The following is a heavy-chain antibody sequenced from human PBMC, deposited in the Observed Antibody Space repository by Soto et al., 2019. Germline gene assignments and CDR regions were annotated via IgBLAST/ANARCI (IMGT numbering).Heavy chain of an antibody. CDR1: GGSISSYY. J-gene: IGHJ4*02. CDR2: IYYSGST. V-gene: IGHV4-59*01. CDR3: ASASSGSYVFDY. Sequence: SSETLSLTCTVSGGSISSYYWSWSRQPPGKGLEWIGYIYYSGSTNYNPSLKSRVTISIDTSKNQISLKLSSVTAADTAVYYCASASSGSYVFDYWGQGTLVTVSS. D-gene: IGHD1-26*01.